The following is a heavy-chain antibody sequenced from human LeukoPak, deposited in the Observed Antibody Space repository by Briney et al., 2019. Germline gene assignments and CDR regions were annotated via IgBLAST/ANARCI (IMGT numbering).Heavy chain of an antibody. Sequence: GGSLRLSCSASGFTFDDYGMTWVRQAPGKGLEWVSGINWNGGSTCYADSVKGRFTISRDNAKNSLFMQMNSLRAEDTAVYYCVRSIGTLDYWGQGNLVTVSS. D-gene: IGHD1-26*01. CDR1: GFTFDDYG. CDR2: INWNGGST. J-gene: IGHJ4*02. CDR3: VRSIGTLDY. V-gene: IGHV3-20*04.